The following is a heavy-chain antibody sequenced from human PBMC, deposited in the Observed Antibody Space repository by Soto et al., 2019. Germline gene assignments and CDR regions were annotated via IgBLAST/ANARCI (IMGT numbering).Heavy chain of an antibody. CDR2: IIPILGET. J-gene: IGHJ6*02. CDR1: GTIFSSYT. CDR3: ARGLGGRMDD. Sequence: QVQLVQSGAEVKKPGSSVRVSCKASGTIFSSYTISWVRQAPGQGLEWMGMIIPILGETNSAQKFKGRVTLTADKSTNTAYMELNSLRLEDTALYYCARGLGGRMDDWGQGTTVTVSS. D-gene: IGHD3-16*01. V-gene: IGHV1-69*08.